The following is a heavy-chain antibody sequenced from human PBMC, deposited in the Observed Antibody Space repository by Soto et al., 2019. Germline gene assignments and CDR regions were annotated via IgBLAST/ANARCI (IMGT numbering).Heavy chain of an antibody. V-gene: IGHV4-34*01. CDR2: INHSGST. Sequence: SETLSLTCAVYGGSFSGYYWSWIRQPPGKGLEWIGEINHSGSTNYNPSLKSRVTISVDTSKNQFSLKLSSVTAADTAVYYCARGHIAARPRSPTRNWFDPWGQGTLVTVSS. CDR1: GGSFSGYY. D-gene: IGHD6-6*01. J-gene: IGHJ5*02. CDR3: ARGHIAARPRSPTRNWFDP.